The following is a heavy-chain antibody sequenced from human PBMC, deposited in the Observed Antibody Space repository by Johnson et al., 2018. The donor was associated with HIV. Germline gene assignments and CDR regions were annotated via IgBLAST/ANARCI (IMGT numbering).Heavy chain of an antibody. CDR1: GFTVSTNY. Sequence: GRSLRLSCATSGFTVSTNYLTWVRQPPGKGLVWVSRINSDGSSTSYADSVKGRFTISRDNAKNTLYLQMDSLRAEDTAMYYCARAKDAAYPYDALDIWGQGTMVTVSS. CDR3: ARAKDAAYPYDALDI. CDR2: INSDGSST. V-gene: IGHV3-74*01. J-gene: IGHJ3*02. D-gene: IGHD2-15*01.